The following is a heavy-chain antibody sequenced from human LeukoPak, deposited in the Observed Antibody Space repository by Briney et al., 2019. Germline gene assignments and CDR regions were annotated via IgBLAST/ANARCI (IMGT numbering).Heavy chain of an antibody. J-gene: IGHJ4*02. D-gene: IGHD3-22*01. CDR2: IYYSGST. CDR1: GGSISSSSYY. CDR3: ARRSYDGSGYYLDY. Sequence: SETLSLTCTVSGGSISSSSYYWGWIRQPPGKGLEWIGSIYYSGSTYYNPSLKSRVTISVDTSKNQFSLKLSSVTAADTAVYYCARRSYDGSGYYLDYWGQGTLVTVSS. V-gene: IGHV4-39*07.